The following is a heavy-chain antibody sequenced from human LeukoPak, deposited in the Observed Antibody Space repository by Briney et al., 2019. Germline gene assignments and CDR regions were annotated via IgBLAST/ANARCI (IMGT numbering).Heavy chain of an antibody. CDR3: AKGGVRPVTTGDY. CDR1: GFTFSNFH. J-gene: IGHJ4*02. V-gene: IGHV3-48*01. Sequence: GGSLRLSCAASGFTFSNFHMNWVRQAPGKGLEWVSYISSSSITMYYADSAKGRFTISRDNSKNTVYLQMNSLRAEDTAIYYCAKGGVRPVTTGDYWGQGTLVTVSS. D-gene: IGHD4-17*01. CDR2: ISSSSITM.